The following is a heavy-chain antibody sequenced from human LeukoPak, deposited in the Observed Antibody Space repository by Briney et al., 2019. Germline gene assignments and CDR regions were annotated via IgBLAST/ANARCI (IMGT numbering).Heavy chain of an antibody. CDR2: ISCSSSNI. D-gene: IGHD4-11*01. CDR3: AREAPQYYFDY. J-gene: IGHJ4*02. CDR1: GFTFNSYS. V-gene: IGHV3-48*04. Sequence: GGSLRLSCAASGFTFNSYSMTWLRQAPGKGLEWVSYISCSSSNIYYADSVKGRFTISRENAKNSLYLQVNTLRAEDTAIYYCAREAPQYYFDYWGQGTLVTVSS.